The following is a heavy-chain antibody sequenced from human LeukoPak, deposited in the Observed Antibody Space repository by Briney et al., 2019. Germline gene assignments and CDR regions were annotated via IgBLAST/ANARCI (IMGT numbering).Heavy chain of an antibody. D-gene: IGHD6-13*01. V-gene: IGHV4-34*01. Sequence: SETLSLTCAVYGGSFSGHYWTWIRQPPGKGLEWIGEIDHSGSTNYNPSLKSRVTILVDTSKNQFSLRLSFVTAADTGVYYCARGLDSNWRHYYHYMDVWGRGTTVTVSS. CDR2: IDHSGST. CDR3: ARGLDSNWRHYYHYMDV. J-gene: IGHJ6*03. CDR1: GGSFSGHY.